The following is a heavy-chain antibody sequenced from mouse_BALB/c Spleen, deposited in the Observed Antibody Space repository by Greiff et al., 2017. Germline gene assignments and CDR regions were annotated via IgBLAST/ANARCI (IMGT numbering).Heavy chain of an antibody. CDR2: ILPGSGST. D-gene: IGHD1-1*02. Sequence: VQLQQSGAELMKPGASVKISCKATGYTFSSYWIEWVKQRPGHGLEWIGEILPGSGSTNYNEKFKGKATFTADTSSNTAYMQLSSLTSEDSAVYYCAFRIWPNRDYYAMDYWGQGTSVTVSS. V-gene: IGHV1-9*01. J-gene: IGHJ4*01. CDR1: GYTFSSYW. CDR3: AFRIWPNRDYYAMDY.